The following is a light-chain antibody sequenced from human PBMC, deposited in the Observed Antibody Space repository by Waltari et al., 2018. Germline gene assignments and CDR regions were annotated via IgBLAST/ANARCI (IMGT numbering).Light chain of an antibody. Sequence: DIQLTQSPSSLSASVGDRVTITCRARQSIGNSLGWYQQKPGKAPKRLIYDASSLQSGVPSRFSGSGSGTEFTLTISSLQPEDFATYSCLQHNSYPYTFGQGTKLELK. CDR1: QSIGNS. CDR3: LQHNSYPYT. CDR2: DAS. J-gene: IGKJ2*01. V-gene: IGKV1-17*01.